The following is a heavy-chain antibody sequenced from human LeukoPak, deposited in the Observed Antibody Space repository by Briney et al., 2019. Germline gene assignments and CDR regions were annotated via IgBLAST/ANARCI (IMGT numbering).Heavy chain of an antibody. V-gene: IGHV3-7*01. CDR1: GFTFSSYW. Sequence: PGGSLRLSCAASGFTFSSYWMSWVRQAPGKGLEWVANIKHDGSEKYYVDSVKGRFTISRDNAKNSLYLQMNSLRAEDTAVYYCARGGSWYLYPYYYYGMDVWGQGTTVTVSS. D-gene: IGHD6-13*01. CDR2: IKHDGSEK. CDR3: ARGGSWYLYPYYYYGMDV. J-gene: IGHJ6*02.